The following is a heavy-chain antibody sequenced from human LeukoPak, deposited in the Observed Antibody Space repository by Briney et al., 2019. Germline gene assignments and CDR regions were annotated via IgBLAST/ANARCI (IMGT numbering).Heavy chain of an antibody. J-gene: IGHJ4*02. CDR3: ARGFPRIAVDY. V-gene: IGHV4-34*01. Sequence: SETLSLTCAVYGGSFSDYYWSWIRQPPGKGLEWIGEINHSGSTNYNPSLKSRVTISVDASKNQFSLKLSSVTAADTAVYYCARGFPRIAVDYWGQGTLVTVSS. CDR2: INHSGST. D-gene: IGHD6-19*01. CDR1: GGSFSDYY.